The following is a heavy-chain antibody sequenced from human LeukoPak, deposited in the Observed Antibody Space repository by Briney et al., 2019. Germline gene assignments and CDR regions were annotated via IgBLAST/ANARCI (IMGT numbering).Heavy chain of an antibody. J-gene: IGHJ4*02. Sequence: PSETLSLTCTVSGGSIRSGSHYWAWIRQPPGKGLEWLGSIYYSGSTYYNPSLENRVTISIDTAKNPFSLKLSSLSAADTSVYYCAKRDDSGGNLVDLWGQGTLVTVS. CDR1: GGSIRSGSHY. V-gene: IGHV4-39*02. CDR2: IYYSGST. CDR3: AKRDDSGGNLVDL. D-gene: IGHD3-22*01.